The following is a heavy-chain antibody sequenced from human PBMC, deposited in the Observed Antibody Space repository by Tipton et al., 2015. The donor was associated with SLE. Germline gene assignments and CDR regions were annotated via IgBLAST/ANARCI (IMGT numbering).Heavy chain of an antibody. CDR1: GGSFSGYY. D-gene: IGHD2-2*01. V-gene: IGHV4-34*01. CDR2: INHSGST. J-gene: IGHJ4*02. Sequence: TLSLTCAVYGGSFSGYYWSWIRQPPGKGLEWIGEINHSGSTNYNPSLKSRVTISVDTSKNQFSLKLSSVTAADTAVYYCARDREIVVVPAAFDYWGQGTLVTVSS. CDR3: ARDREIVVVPAAFDY.